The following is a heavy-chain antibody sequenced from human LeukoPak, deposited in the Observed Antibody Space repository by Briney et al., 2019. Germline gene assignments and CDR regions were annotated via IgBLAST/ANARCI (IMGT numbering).Heavy chain of an antibody. V-gene: IGHV3-48*04. Sequence: PGGSLRLSCAASGFTFSSYSMNWVRQAPGKGLEWVSYISSSSSTIYYADSVKGRFTISRDNPKNLLFLQINSLRVEDTAVYYCARETPRRGETRDGYRWGQGTVVTVSS. J-gene: IGHJ4*02. D-gene: IGHD5-24*01. CDR2: ISSSSSTI. CDR3: ARETPRRGETRDGYR. CDR1: GFTFSSYS.